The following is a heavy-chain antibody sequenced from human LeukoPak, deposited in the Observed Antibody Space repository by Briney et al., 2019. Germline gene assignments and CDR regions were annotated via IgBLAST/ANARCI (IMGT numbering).Heavy chain of an antibody. D-gene: IGHD6-13*01. J-gene: IGHJ4*02. CDR1: GFTFNSYT. CDR3: ARDGGIAAAGSFDY. CDR2: ISSGSSYR. Sequence: GGSLRLSCTVSGFTFNSYTMNWVRQAPGKGLEWVSSISSGSSYRYYADSVKGRFTISRDNAKNSLYLQMNSLRAEDTALYYCARDGGIAAAGSFDYWGRGTLVTVSS. V-gene: IGHV3-21*04.